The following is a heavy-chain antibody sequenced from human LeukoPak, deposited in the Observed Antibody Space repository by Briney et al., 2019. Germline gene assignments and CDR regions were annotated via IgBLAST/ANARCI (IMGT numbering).Heavy chain of an antibody. CDR2: IVVGSGNT. V-gene: IGHV1-58*02. CDR3: ARAGIAAAGNRWFDP. J-gene: IGHJ5*02. Sequence: SVKVSCKASGFTFISSAMQWVRQARGQRLEWIGWIVVGSGNTAYAQEFQERVTITRDMSTSTAYMELSSLRSEDTAVYYCARAGIAAAGNRWFDPWGQGTLVTVSS. D-gene: IGHD6-13*01. CDR1: GFTFISSA.